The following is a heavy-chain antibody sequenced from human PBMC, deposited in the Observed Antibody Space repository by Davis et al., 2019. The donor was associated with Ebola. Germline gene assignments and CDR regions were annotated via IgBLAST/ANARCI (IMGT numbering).Heavy chain of an antibody. CDR1: GGSISSSNW. V-gene: IGHV4-4*02. D-gene: IGHD3-10*01. J-gene: IGHJ4*02. CDR3: AREFVGVRGVISD. Sequence: PSETLSLTCAVSGGSISSSNWWSWVRQPPGKGLEWIGEIYHSGSTNYNPSLKSRVTISVDKSKNQFSLKLSSVTAADTAVYYCAREFVGVRGVISDWGQGTLVTVSS. CDR2: IYHSGST.